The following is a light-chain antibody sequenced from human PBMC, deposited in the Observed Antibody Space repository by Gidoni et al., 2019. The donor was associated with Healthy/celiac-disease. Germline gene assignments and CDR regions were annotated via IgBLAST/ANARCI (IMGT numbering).Light chain of an antibody. Sequence: DIQMTQSTSSLSASVGDRVTITCRASQSISSYLNWYQQKPGKAPKLLIYAASSLQSGVPSRFSGSGSGTDFTLTISSLQPEDFATYYCQQSYSTTWTFXQXTKVXIK. CDR3: QQSYSTTWT. J-gene: IGKJ1*01. V-gene: IGKV1-39*01. CDR2: AAS. CDR1: QSISSY.